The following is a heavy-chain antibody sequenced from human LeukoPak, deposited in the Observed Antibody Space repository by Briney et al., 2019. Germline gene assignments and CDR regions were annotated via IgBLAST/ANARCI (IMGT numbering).Heavy chain of an antibody. CDR1: GFTFDDYA. V-gene: IGHV3-43*02. D-gene: IGHD6-19*01. CDR3: AKPRGSGWSPFDY. Sequence: PGGSLRLSCAASGFTFDDYAMDWVRQAPGKGLEWVSLITGDGRNTYYADSVEGRFTISRDNSKNSLYLQMNSRRIEDTAFYYCAKPRGSGWSPFDYWGQGTLVTVSS. CDR2: ITGDGRNT. J-gene: IGHJ4*02.